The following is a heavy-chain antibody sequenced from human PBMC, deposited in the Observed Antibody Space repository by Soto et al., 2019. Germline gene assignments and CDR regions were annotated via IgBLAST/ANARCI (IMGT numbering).Heavy chain of an antibody. CDR1: GFTFSNYA. J-gene: IGHJ4*02. CDR3: AKVLGLSGSGFYYGSFDW. V-gene: IGHV3-23*01. Sequence: GGSLRLSCVASGFTFSNYAMNWVHQAPGQGLEGVSVNSGSGDKIKYADSVEGRFTISRDNSKNTLYLQMNSLRADDTAEYYCAKVLGLSGSGFYYGSFDWWGQGALVTVSS. D-gene: IGHD3-22*01. CDR2: NSGSGDKI.